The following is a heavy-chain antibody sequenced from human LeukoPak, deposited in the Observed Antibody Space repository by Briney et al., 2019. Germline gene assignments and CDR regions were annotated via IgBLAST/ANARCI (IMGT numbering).Heavy chain of an antibody. D-gene: IGHD6-19*01. CDR2: IYSGGST. V-gene: IGHV3-53*05. CDR1: GFTVSSNY. J-gene: IGHJ4*02. CDR3: AKIPSAVPGRRFDY. Sequence: GGSLRLSCAASGFTVSSNYMSWVRQAPGKGLEWVSVIYSGGSTYYADSVKGRFTISRDNSKNTLYLQMNGLRAEDTAVYCAKIPSAVPGRRFDYWGQGTLVTVSS.